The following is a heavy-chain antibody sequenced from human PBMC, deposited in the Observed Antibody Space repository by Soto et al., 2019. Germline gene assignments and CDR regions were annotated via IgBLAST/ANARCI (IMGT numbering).Heavy chain of an antibody. CDR2: IYYSGNA. J-gene: IGHJ4*02. Sequence: QVQLQESGPRLVKPSETLSLMCTVSGGSLTPQYWSWIRQPPGKGLEWLGYIYYSGNANYNPSLKSRVSISIDTAKNQFSLDLASVTAADKAVYYCARAFAATHFDYWGQGIMVTVSS. CDR1: GGSLTPQY. D-gene: IGHD3-16*01. V-gene: IGHV4-59*11. CDR3: ARAFAATHFDY.